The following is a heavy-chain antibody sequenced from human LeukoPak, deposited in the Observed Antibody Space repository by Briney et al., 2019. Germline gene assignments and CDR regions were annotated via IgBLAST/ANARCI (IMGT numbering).Heavy chain of an antibody. D-gene: IGHD2-15*01. CDR2: ISGSGGST. V-gene: IGHV3-23*01. Sequence: GGSLRLSCAASGFTFSSYAMSWVRQAPGKGLEWVSAISGSGGSTYYADSVKGRFTISRDNSKNTLFLQMNSLRAEDTAVYYCAKDQGHCSGGSCYKFDYWGQGTLVPVSS. J-gene: IGHJ4*02. CDR3: AKDQGHCSGGSCYKFDY. CDR1: GFTFSSYA.